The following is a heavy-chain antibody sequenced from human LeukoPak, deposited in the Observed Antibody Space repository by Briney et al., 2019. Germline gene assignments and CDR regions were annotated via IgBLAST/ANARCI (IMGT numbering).Heavy chain of an antibody. CDR1: GGSISSYY. J-gene: IGHJ4*02. D-gene: IGHD3-9*01. V-gene: IGHV4-4*07. Sequence: PSETLSLTCTVSGGSISSYYWSWMRQPAGKGLEWIGRIYSSGTTNYNPSLKSRVTVSVDTSKNQVSLKLTSVTAADSAVYYCTREGPPVHYTGYYDYWGQGTLVTVSS. CDR3: TREGPPVHYTGYYDY. CDR2: IYSSGTT.